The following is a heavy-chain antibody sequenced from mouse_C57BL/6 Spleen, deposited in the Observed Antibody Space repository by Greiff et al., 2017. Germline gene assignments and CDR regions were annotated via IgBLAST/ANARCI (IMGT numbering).Heavy chain of an antibody. CDR1: GYAFSSSW. Sequence: QVQLKESGPELVKPGASVKISCKASGYAFSSSWMNWVKQRPGKGLEWIGRIYPGDGDTNYNGKFKGKATLTADKSSSTAYMQRSSLTSEDSAVYFCAAYYSNYVFAYWGQGTLVTVSA. CDR3: AAYYSNYVFAY. CDR2: IYPGDGDT. V-gene: IGHV1-82*01. D-gene: IGHD2-5*01. J-gene: IGHJ3*01.